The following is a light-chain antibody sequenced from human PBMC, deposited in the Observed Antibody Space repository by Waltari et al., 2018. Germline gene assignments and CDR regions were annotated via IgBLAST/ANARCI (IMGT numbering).Light chain of an antibody. CDR3: QNYVRLPAT. Sequence: EIMLTQSPGTLSLSPGERATLSCKASQSIRTYLAWYQQKPGQAPRLLIYHASSRATGITDRFSGSGSGTDFSLTISRLEPEDFAVYYCQNYVRLPATFGQGTKVEIK. V-gene: IGKV3-20*01. J-gene: IGKJ1*01. CDR1: QSIRTY. CDR2: HAS.